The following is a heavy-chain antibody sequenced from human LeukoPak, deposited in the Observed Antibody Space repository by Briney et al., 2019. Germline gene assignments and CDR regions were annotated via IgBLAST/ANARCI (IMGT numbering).Heavy chain of an antibody. CDR2: IYYSGST. CDR1: GGSISSYY. D-gene: IGHD1-20*01. Sequence: SETLSLTCTVSGGSISSYYWSWIRQPPGKGLEWIGYIYYSGSTNYNPSLKSRVTISVDTSKNQFSLKLSSVTAADTAVYYCAREGITGTQFDPWGQGTLVTVSS. CDR3: AREGITGTQFDP. J-gene: IGHJ5*02. V-gene: IGHV4-59*12.